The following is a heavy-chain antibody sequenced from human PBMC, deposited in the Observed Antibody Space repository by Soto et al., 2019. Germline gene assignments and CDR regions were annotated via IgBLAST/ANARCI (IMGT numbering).Heavy chain of an antibody. D-gene: IGHD5-12*01. V-gene: IGHV3-23*01. CDR1: RFTFNNFA. CDR3: AKDGSHSGYELDS. Sequence: GGSLGRSCVASRFTFNNFALIWVRQLPGKGLEWVSSIRGSGTATYYADSAKGRFAISRDNSKNTLYLQMNSLRTEDTATYYCAKDGSHSGYELDSWGQGILVTVSS. CDR2: IRGSGTAT. J-gene: IGHJ4*02.